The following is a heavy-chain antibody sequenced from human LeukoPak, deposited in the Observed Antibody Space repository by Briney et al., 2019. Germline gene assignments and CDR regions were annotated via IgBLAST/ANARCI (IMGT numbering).Heavy chain of an antibody. CDR3: ATLNPIWSGYYMDY. J-gene: IGHJ4*02. CDR2: IYYSGAT. Sequence: SETLSLTCTVSGDSINNNIFYWGWIRQPPGKGLEWIGSIYYSGATYYNPSLKSRVTISVDTSKNQFSLKLSSVTAAETAVYYCATLNPIWSGYYMDYWGQGTLVTVSS. CDR1: GDSINNNIFY. V-gene: IGHV4-39*07. D-gene: IGHD3-3*01.